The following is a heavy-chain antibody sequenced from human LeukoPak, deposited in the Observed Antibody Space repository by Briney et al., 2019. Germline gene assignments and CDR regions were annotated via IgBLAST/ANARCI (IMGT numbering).Heavy chain of an antibody. V-gene: IGHV3-23*01. J-gene: IGHJ4*02. CDR1: GFTFSSYA. Sequence: TGGSLRLSCAASGFTFSSYAMSWVRQAPGKGLEWVSTISRSGDGTYYADSVKGRFTISRDNSKNTLYLQMNGLRAEDTAVYYCAKGFLGYDSTFDYWGQGTLVTVSS. CDR3: AKGFLGYDSTFDY. CDR2: ISRSGDGT. D-gene: IGHD3-22*01.